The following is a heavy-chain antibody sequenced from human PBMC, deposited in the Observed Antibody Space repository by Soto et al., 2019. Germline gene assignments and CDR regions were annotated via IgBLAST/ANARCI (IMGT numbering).Heavy chain of an antibody. CDR1: GGTFSSYA. D-gene: IGHD1-26*01. CDR2: IIPIFGTA. Sequence: GASVKVSSKASGGTFSSYAISWVRQAPGQGLEWMGGIIPIFGTANYAQKFQGRVTITADESTSTANMELSSLRSEDTAVYYCARRWAYYYGMDVWGQGTTVTV. J-gene: IGHJ6*02. CDR3: ARRWAYYYGMDV. V-gene: IGHV1-69*13.